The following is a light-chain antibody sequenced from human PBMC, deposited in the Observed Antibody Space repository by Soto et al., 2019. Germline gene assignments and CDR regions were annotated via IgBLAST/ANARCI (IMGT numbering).Light chain of an antibody. J-gene: IGLJ2*01. CDR2: EDN. Sequence: NFLLTQPHSVSESPGKTVTIYCTRSSGSIANNYVQWYQQRPGSAPTTVIYEDNQRPSGVPDRFSGSIDSSSNSASLTISALKTEDEADYYCQSYDSSIEVVFGGGTKLTVL. V-gene: IGLV6-57*04. CDR1: SGSIANNY. CDR3: QSYDSSIEVV.